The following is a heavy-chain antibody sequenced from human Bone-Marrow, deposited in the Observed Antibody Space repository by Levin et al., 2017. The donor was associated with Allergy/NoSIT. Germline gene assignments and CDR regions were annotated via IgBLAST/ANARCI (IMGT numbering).Heavy chain of an antibody. CDR3: AHSPGLHYYGSGSGPLFDY. D-gene: IGHD3-10*01. CDR2: IYWDDDK. Sequence: SGPTLVKPTQTLTLTCTFSGFSLSTSGVGVGWIRQPPGKALEWLALIYWDDDKRYNPSLKSRLTITKDTSKNQVVLTMTNMDPVDTATYYCAHSPGLHYYGSGSGPLFDYWGQGTLVTVSS. J-gene: IGHJ4*02. V-gene: IGHV2-5*02. CDR1: GFSLSTSGVG.